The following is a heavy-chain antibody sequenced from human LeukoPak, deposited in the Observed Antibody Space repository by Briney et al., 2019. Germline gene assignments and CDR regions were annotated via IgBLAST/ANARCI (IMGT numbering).Heavy chain of an antibody. D-gene: IGHD2-2*01. Sequence: GGSLRLSCAASGFTFDDYAMHWVRQAPGKGLEWVSGISWNSGSIGYADSVKGRFTISRDNAKNSLYLQMNSLRAEDTALYYCAKDKTASGYEGEDYWGQGTLVTVSS. V-gene: IGHV3-9*01. CDR2: ISWNSGSI. CDR1: GFTFDDYA. CDR3: AKDKTASGYEGEDY. J-gene: IGHJ4*02.